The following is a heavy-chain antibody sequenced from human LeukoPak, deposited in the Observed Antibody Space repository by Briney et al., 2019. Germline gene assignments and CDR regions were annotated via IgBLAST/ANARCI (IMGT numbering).Heavy chain of an antibody. V-gene: IGHV4-34*01. D-gene: IGHD6-19*01. CDR2: ISHSGGT. J-gene: IGHJ4*02. Sequence: SETLSLTCAVYGGSLSGNYWSWIRQPPGKGLEWIGEISHSGGTNYNPSLKSRVAISVDTSKNQFSLKLSSVTAADTAVYFCARSGWYSFDCWGQGALVTVSS. CDR1: GGSLSGNY. CDR3: ARSGWYSFDC.